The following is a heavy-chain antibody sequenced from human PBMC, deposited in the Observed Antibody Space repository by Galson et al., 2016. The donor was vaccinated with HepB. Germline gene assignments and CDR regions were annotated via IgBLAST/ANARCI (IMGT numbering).Heavy chain of an antibody. CDR3: AGHIAVAGTRGFDY. CDR2: TYHTGST. CDR1: GASVSSNW. V-gene: IGHV4-4*02. J-gene: IGHJ4*02. Sequence: SETLSLTCAVSGASVSSNWWSWVRQPPGKGLDWIGETYHTGSTNFNPSLMSRVTISLDKSKNQLSLLLTSVTAADTAVYYCAGHIAVAGTRGFDYWGQGALVTVSS. D-gene: IGHD6-19*01.